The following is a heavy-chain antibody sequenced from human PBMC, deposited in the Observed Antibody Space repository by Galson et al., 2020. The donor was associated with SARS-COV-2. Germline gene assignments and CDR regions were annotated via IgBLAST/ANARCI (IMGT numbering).Heavy chain of an antibody. J-gene: IGHJ4*02. CDR2: ISGSGSTI. Sequence: GGSLRLSCAASGFTFSSYEMNWVRQAPGKGLEWVSYISGSGSTIHYADSVKGRFTISRDNTKSSLYLQMNSLRAEDTGVYYCARVGLEVAATEGGYWGQGTLVTVSS. V-gene: IGHV3-48*03. CDR3: ARVGLEVAATEGGY. D-gene: IGHD2-15*01. CDR1: GFTFSSYE.